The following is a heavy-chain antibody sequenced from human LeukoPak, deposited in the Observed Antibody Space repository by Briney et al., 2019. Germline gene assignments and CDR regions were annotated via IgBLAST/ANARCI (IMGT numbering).Heavy chain of an antibody. Sequence: GGSLRLSCAASGFSFSTNAMSWVRQAPGKGLEWVSAVSGSGGDTYYADSVKGRFTISRDNSKNTLYLQMNSLRAEDTAVYYCAKDPVSPYWGQGTLVTVSS. CDR2: VSGSGGDT. CDR3: AKDPVSPY. J-gene: IGHJ4*02. V-gene: IGHV3-23*01. CDR1: GFSFSTNA. D-gene: IGHD2-8*01.